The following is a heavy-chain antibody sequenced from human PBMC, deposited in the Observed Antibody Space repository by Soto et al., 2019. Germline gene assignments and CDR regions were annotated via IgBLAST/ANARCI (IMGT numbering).Heavy chain of an antibody. V-gene: IGHV4-31*03. CDR1: GGSISSGGYY. Sequence: QVQLQESGPGLVKPSQTLSLTCTVSGGSISSGGYYWSWIRQHPGKGLEGIGYIYYSGSTYYNPSLKSRVTIPVDTSKNQCSLKLSSVTAADTAVYYCARVDRYCSSTSCSTGGLDAFDIWGQGTMVTVSS. J-gene: IGHJ3*02. D-gene: IGHD2-2*01. CDR2: IYYSGST. CDR3: ARVDRYCSSTSCSTGGLDAFDI.